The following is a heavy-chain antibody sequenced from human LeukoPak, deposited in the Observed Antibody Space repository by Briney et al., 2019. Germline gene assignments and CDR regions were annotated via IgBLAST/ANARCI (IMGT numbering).Heavy chain of an antibody. CDR2: INPNSGAT. J-gene: IGHJ4*02. V-gene: IGHV1-2*02. CDR1: GNTFSVYY. CDR3: ATGVNFDY. Sequence: ASVKVSCKASGNTFSVYYMHWVRRAPGQGLEWMGWINPNSGATNYAQKFQGRVTMTRDTSITTAYMELSSLRSDDTAIFYCATGVNFDYWGQGTLVSVSS.